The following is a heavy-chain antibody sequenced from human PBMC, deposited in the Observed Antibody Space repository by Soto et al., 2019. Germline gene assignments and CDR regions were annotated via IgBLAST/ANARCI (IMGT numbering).Heavy chain of an antibody. CDR2: TKNKANSYCT. Sequence: EVQLVESGGGLVQPGGSLRLFCAASGFTFSDHYMDWVRQAPGKGLEWVGRTKNKANSYCTDYAASVEGRVTISRDDSTNSLYLQMNSLITEDTAVYYCARYSGSYTRCFGYWGQGTLVTVSS. D-gene: IGHD1-26*01. CDR3: ARYSGSYTRCFGY. V-gene: IGHV3-72*01. CDR1: GFTFSDHY. J-gene: IGHJ4*02.